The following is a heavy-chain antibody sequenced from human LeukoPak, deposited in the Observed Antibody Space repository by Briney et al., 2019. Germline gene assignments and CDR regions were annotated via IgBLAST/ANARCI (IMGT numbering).Heavy chain of an antibody. CDR2: IKQDGSER. Sequence: GGSLRLSCAASGFTFSGISMSWVRQSPTKGLEWVANIKQDGSERYYVDSVKGRFTISRDSAKNTLYLQMSSLRAEDTAVYYCARAEYTSSSRHFDYWGQGTLVTVSS. V-gene: IGHV3-7*01. CDR3: ARAEYTSSSRHFDY. J-gene: IGHJ4*02. D-gene: IGHD6-6*01. CDR1: GFTFSGIS.